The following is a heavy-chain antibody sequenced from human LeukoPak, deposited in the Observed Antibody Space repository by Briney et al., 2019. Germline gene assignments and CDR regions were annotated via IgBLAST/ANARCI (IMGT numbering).Heavy chain of an antibody. J-gene: IGHJ4*02. Sequence: SETLSLTCTVSGGSISSYYWSWIRQPPGKGLEWIGEINHSGSTNYNPSLKSRVTISVDTSKDQFSLKLSSVTAADTAVYYCARRLVTVTTSHALYFDYWGQGTLVTVSS. V-gene: IGHV4-34*01. CDR3: ARRLVTVTTSHALYFDY. CDR1: GGSISSYY. CDR2: INHSGST. D-gene: IGHD4-17*01.